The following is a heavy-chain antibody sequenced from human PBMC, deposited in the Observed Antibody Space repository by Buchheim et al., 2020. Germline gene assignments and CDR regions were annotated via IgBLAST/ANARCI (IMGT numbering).Heavy chain of an antibody. Sequence: QVKLVESGGGVIQPGKSLRLSCAASGFTFRNHGMHWVRQAPGKGLEWVAVISYDEKNTYYADSVKGRFTVSRDNSRKILYLQMRGLRTDDTAVYYCARGSAISIFPPLDHWGHGTL. D-gene: IGHD2/OR15-2a*01. V-gene: IGHV3-30*03. J-gene: IGHJ4*01. CDR2: ISYDEKNT. CDR1: GFTFRNHG. CDR3: ARGSAISIFPPLDH.